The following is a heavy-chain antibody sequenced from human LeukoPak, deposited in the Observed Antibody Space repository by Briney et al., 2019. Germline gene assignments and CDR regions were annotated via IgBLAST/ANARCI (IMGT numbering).Heavy chain of an antibody. V-gene: IGHV3-33*01. D-gene: IGHD2-21*02. CDR3: ARDDRGGDCYPVGAFDI. J-gene: IGHJ3*02. Sequence: PGGSLRLSCAASGFTFSSYGMHWVRQAPGKGLEWVAVIWYDGSNKYYADSVKGRFTISRDNSKNTLYLQMNSLRAEDTAVYYCARDDRGGDCYPVGAFDIWGQGTMVTVSS. CDR2: IWYDGSNK. CDR1: GFTFSSYG.